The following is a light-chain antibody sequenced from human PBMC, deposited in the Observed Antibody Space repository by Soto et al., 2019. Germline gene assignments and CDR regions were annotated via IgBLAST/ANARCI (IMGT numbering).Light chain of an antibody. V-gene: IGKV1-5*03. CDR3: QQYTSYSLT. Sequence: DIQMTQYASTLSASVGDRATITCRSSQSISSWLAWYQQKPGRAPKLLIYKASSLQSVVPSRFSGSRSGTEFTLTISSLLPDDFASYYCQQYTSYSLTFGQGTKLEIK. J-gene: IGKJ2*01. CDR1: QSISSW. CDR2: KAS.